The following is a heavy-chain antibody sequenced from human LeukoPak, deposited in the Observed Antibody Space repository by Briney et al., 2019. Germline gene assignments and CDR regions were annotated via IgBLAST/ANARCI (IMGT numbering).Heavy chain of an antibody. CDR1: GGSISSYY. J-gene: IGHJ4*02. D-gene: IGHD2-2*01. CDR3: ARTAGYCSSTSCYPYFDY. Sequence: PSETLSLTYTVSGGSISSYYWSWIRQPPGKGLEWIGYIYYSGSTNYNPSLKSRVTISVDTSKNQFSLELSSVTAADTAVYYCARTAGYCSSTSCYPYFDYWGQGTLVTVSS. V-gene: IGHV4-59*01. CDR2: IYYSGST.